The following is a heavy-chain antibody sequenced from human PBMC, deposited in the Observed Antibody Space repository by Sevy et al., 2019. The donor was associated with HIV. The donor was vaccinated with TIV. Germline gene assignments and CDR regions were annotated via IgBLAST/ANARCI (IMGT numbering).Heavy chain of an antibody. CDR3: AKDGFKPSVGCVNYYYYYMDV. CDR2: ISGSGGST. J-gene: IGHJ6*03. V-gene: IGHV3-23*01. Sequence: GGSLRLSCAASGFTFSSYAMSWVRQAPGKGLEWVSAISGSGGSTYYGDSVKGRFTISRDNSKNTLYLQMNSLRAEDTAVYYWAKDGFKPSVGCVNYYYYYMDVWGKGTTVTVSS. D-gene: IGHD1-26*01. CDR1: GFTFSSYA.